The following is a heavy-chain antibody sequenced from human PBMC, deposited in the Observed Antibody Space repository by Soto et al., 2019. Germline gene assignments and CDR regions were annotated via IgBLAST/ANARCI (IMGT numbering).Heavy chain of an antibody. CDR2: IFYSGST. CDR3: ARRRSSYYYYGMDV. CDR1: GGSISSGDYY. Sequence: PSETLSLTCTVSGGSISSGDYYWSWIRQPPGKGLEWIGYIFYSGSTYYNPSLKSRVTISVDTSKNQFSLKLSSVTAADTAVYYCARRRSSYYYYGMDVWGQGTTVTVSS. J-gene: IGHJ6*02. V-gene: IGHV4-30-4*01.